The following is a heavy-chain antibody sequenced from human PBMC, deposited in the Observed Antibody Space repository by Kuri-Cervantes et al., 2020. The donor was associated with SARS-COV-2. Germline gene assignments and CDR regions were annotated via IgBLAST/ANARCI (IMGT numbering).Heavy chain of an antibody. CDR2: ISSSSSYI. V-gene: IGHV3-21*01. J-gene: IGHJ4*02. Sequence: GESLKISCAASGFTFSSYAVSWVRQAPGKGLEWVSSISSSSSYIYYADSVKGRFTISRDNAKNSLYLQMNSLRAEDTAVYYCARGPESGYCSSTSCYLDYWGQGTLVTVSS. D-gene: IGHD2-2*03. CDR3: ARGPESGYCSSTSCYLDY. CDR1: GFTFSSYA.